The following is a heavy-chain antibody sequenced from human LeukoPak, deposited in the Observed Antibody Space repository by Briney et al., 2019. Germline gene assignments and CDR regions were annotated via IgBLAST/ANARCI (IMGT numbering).Heavy chain of an antibody. D-gene: IGHD4-17*01. V-gene: IGHV1-46*01. CDR2: INPSGGST. CDR1: GYTFTSYY. CDR3: AREYGEDYFDY. Sequence: ASVKVSCKASGYTFTSYYMYWVRQAPGQGLEWMGIINPSGGSTSYAQKFQGRVTMTRDTSTSTVYMELSSLRSEDTAVYYCAREYGEDYFDYWGQGTLVTVSS. J-gene: IGHJ4*02.